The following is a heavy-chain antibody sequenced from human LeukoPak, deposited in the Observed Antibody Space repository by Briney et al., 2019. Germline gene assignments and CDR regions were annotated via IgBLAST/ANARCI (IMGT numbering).Heavy chain of an antibody. CDR1: GYTFTSYG. CDR3: ARDSRRITMVRGVIPEYNWFDP. Sequence: ASVKVSCKASGYTFTSYGISWVRQAPGQGLEWMGWISAYNGNTNYAQKLQGRVTMTTDTSTSTAYMELRSLRSDDTAVYYCARDSRRITMVRGVIPEYNWFDPWGQGTLVTVSS. CDR2: ISAYNGNT. D-gene: IGHD3-10*01. V-gene: IGHV1-18*01. J-gene: IGHJ5*02.